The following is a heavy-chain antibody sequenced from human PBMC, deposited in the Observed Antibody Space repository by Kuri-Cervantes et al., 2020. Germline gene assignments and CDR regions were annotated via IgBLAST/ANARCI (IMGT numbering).Heavy chain of an antibody. V-gene: IGHV1-8*01. Sequence: ASVKVSCKASGYTFTSYDINWVRQATGQGLEWMGWMNPNSGNTGYAQKFQGRVTMTRNTSISTAYMELSSLRSEETAVYYCARGIRRFLEWLLGGRGRYYYYMDVWGKGTTVTVSS. D-gene: IGHD3-3*01. CDR3: ARGIRRFLEWLLGGRGRYYYYMDV. J-gene: IGHJ6*03. CDR2: MNPNSGNT. CDR1: GYTFTSYD.